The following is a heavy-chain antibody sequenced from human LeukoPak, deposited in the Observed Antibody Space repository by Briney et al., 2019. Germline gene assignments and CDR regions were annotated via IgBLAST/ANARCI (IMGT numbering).Heavy chain of an antibody. V-gene: IGHV3-74*01. D-gene: IGHD4-23*01. Sequence: GGSLRLSCAASGFTFSSYWMNWVRQAQGKGLVWVSRIASDGSSTTYADSVKGRFSISRDNAKNTLYLQMNSLRVEDTAVYYCARGRPHGNDYWGQGTLVTVSS. CDR2: IASDGSST. J-gene: IGHJ4*02. CDR3: ARGRPHGNDY. CDR1: GFTFSSYW.